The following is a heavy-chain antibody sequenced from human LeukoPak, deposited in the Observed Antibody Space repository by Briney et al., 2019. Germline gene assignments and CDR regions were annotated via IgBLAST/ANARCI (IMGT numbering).Heavy chain of an antibody. CDR3: ARNGYTSGWYRN. CDR2: IYSGGST. V-gene: IGHV3-53*01. Sequence: GGSLKLPCAASGYTVSSNYMSWVRQAPGTGLEWVSTIYSGGSTYYADSVKGRFTISRDISKNTLYLQMNSLRGEDTAVYYCARNGYTSGWYRNWGQGTLVTVSS. CDR1: GYTVSSNY. J-gene: IGHJ4*02. D-gene: IGHD6-19*01.